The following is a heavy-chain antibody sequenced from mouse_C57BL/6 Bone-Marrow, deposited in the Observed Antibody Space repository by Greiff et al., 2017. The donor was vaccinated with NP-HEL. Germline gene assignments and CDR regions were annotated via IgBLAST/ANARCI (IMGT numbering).Heavy chain of an antibody. CDR3: ARRDGNYDY. D-gene: IGHD2-1*01. V-gene: IGHV1-54*01. J-gene: IGHJ2*01. Sequence: QVQLQQSGAELVRPGTSVKVSCKASGYAFTNYLIEWVKQRPGQGLEWIGVINPGSGGTNYNEKFKGKATLTADKSSSTAYMQLSSLTSEDSAVYFCARRDGNYDYWGQGTTLTVSS. CDR1: GYAFTNYL. CDR2: INPGSGGT.